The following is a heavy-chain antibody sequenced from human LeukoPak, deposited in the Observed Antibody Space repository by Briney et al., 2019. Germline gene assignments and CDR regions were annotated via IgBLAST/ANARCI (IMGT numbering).Heavy chain of an antibody. CDR2: INHSGST. CDR3: ARGLRNFRDYYDSSGYYLPWYFDY. D-gene: IGHD3-22*01. J-gene: IGHJ4*02. CDR1: GGSFSGYY. V-gene: IGHV4-34*01. Sequence: SETLSLTCAVYGGSFSGYYWSWIRQPPGKGLEWIGEINHSGSTNYNPSLKSRVTISVDTTKNQFSLKLSSVTAADTAVYYCARGLRNFRDYYDSSGYYLPWYFDYWGQGTLVTVSS.